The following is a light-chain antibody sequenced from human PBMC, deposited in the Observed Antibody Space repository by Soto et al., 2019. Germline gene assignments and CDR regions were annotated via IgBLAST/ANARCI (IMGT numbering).Light chain of an antibody. CDR3: SSYTSRSTPV. J-gene: IGLJ2*01. CDR1: SGSIASHF. Sequence: NFMLTQPHSVSESPGKTVTISCTRSSGSIASHFVQWYQQRPGSAPTTVIYEDNQRPSGVPDRFSGSIDTSSNSASLTISGLKTEDEADYYCSSYTSRSTPVFGGGTKLTVL. V-gene: IGLV6-57*04. CDR2: EDN.